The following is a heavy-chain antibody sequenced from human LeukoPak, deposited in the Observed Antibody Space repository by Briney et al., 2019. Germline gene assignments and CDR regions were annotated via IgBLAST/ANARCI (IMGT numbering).Heavy chain of an antibody. J-gene: IGHJ5*02. D-gene: IGHD3-22*01. Sequence: TGGSLRLSCAASGFTFSSYSTNWVRQAPGKGLEWVSSISSSSSYIYYADSVKGRFTISRDNAKNSLYLQMNSLRAEDTAVYYCARDMAYYYDSSGYYSRWFDPWGQGTLVTVSS. CDR2: ISSSSSYI. V-gene: IGHV3-21*01. CDR3: ARDMAYYYDSSGYYSRWFDP. CDR1: GFTFSSYS.